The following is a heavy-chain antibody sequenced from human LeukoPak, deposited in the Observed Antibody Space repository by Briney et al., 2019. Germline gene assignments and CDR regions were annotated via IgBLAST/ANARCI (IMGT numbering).Heavy chain of an antibody. CDR3: ARSDISIVRGAMV. CDR2: INPNVGDT. J-gene: IGHJ4*02. D-gene: IGHD3-10*01. V-gene: IGHV1-2*02. Sequence: GASVKVSCTPSGYTFTGYYIHRVRQAHGQGLEWMGMINPNVGDTQYGQKFQGRITMTTETSTSTAYMELRSLRSDDTAVYYCARSDISIVRGAMVWGQGTLVIVSS. CDR1: GYTFTGYY.